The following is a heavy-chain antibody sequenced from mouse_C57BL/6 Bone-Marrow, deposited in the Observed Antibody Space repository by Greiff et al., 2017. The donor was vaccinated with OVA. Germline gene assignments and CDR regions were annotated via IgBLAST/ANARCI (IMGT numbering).Heavy chain of an antibody. J-gene: IGHJ4*01. CDR1: GFTFSSYG. Sequence: EVQGVESGGDLVKPGGSLTLSCAASGFTFSSYGMSWFRQTPDKKLVWVATISSGGSYTYYPASVKGRFTISRDNAKNTLYLQMSSLKSEDTAMYYCARQGLLYAMDYWGQGTSVTVSS. CDR2: ISSGGSYT. D-gene: IGHD1-1*02. CDR3: ARQGLLYAMDY. V-gene: IGHV5-6*01.